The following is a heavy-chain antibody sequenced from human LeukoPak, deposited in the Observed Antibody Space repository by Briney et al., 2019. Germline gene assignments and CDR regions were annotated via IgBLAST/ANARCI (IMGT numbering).Heavy chain of an antibody. D-gene: IGHD1-1*01. CDR2: INPNSGGT. Sequence: ASVKVSCKTSGYTFTGYYMHWVRQAPGQGLEWMGWINPNSGGTNYAQKFQGRVTMTRDTSISTAYMELSRLRSDDTAVYYCARARYNWNDAALYMDVWGKGTTVTISS. CDR3: ARARYNWNDAALYMDV. J-gene: IGHJ6*03. CDR1: GYTFTGYY. V-gene: IGHV1-2*02.